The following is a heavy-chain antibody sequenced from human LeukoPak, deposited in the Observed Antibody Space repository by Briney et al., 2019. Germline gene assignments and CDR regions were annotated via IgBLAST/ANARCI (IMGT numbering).Heavy chain of an antibody. CDR1: GYRFTESG. CDR2: ISAYNGNT. Sequence: ASVKVSCKASGYRFTESGINSVRQAPGQGLEWMGWISAYNGNTNFAPTLQDRVIMTTDTSTSTAYMELRSLRSDDTAVYFCAKSGYYFVGFDYWGQGTLVTVSS. CDR3: AKSGYYFVGFDY. J-gene: IGHJ4*02. V-gene: IGHV1-18*04. D-gene: IGHD3-22*01.